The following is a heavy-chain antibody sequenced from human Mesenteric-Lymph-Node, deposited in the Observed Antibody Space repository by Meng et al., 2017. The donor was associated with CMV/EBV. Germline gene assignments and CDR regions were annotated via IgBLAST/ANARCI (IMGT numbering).Heavy chain of an antibody. CDR3: ARGYRHYDSSGYFPIDY. CDR1: GFTFSSYW. Sequence: GGSLRLSCAASGFTFSSYWVHWVRQAPGRGLVWLARVDTFGNIRHYADSVKGRFTISRDNAKNSQYLQMNSLRAEDTAVYYCARGYRHYDSSGYFPIDYWGQGTLVTVSS. CDR2: VDTFGNIR. J-gene: IGHJ4*02. D-gene: IGHD3-22*01. V-gene: IGHV3-74*01.